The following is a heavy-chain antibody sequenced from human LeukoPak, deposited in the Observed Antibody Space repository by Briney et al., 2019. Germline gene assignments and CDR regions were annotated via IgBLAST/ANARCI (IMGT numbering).Heavy chain of an antibody. V-gene: IGHV1-2*02. CDR3: ARDRTFSGSYDSETSLDY. CDR1: GYTFTGYY. J-gene: IGHJ4*02. D-gene: IGHD1-26*01. CDR2: INPKSGGT. Sequence: GASVKVSCKASGYTFTGYYMHWVRQAPGQGLEWMGWINPKSGGTNYAQKFQGRVTMTRDTSISTAYMELSSLRSDDTAVYYCARDRTFSGSYDSETSLDYWGQGTLVTVSS.